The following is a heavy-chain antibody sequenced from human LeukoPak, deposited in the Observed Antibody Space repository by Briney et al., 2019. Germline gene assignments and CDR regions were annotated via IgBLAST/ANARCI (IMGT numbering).Heavy chain of an antibody. Sequence: SETLSLTCTVSGYSISSGYYWGWIRQPPGKGLEWIGSIYHSGSTYYNPSLKSRVTISVDTSKNQFSLKLSSVTAADTAVYYCASFGDFWSGYDYWGQGTLVTVSS. CDR1: GYSISSGYY. CDR3: ASFGDFWSGYDY. J-gene: IGHJ4*02. D-gene: IGHD3-3*01. CDR2: IYHSGST. V-gene: IGHV4-38-2*02.